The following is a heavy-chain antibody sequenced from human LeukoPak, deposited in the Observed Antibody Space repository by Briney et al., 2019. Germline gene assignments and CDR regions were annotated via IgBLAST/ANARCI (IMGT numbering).Heavy chain of an antibody. CDR3: ARDEYTYFDY. V-gene: IGHV3-48*04. CDR1: GFTFSSFG. D-gene: IGHD6-6*01. CDR2: ISSSSSTI. Sequence: PGGSLRLSCAASGFTFSSFGMNWVRQAPGKGLEWVSYISSSSSTIYYADSVKGRFTISRDNAKNSLYLQMNSLRAEDTAVYYCARDEYTYFDYWGQGTLVTVSS. J-gene: IGHJ4*02.